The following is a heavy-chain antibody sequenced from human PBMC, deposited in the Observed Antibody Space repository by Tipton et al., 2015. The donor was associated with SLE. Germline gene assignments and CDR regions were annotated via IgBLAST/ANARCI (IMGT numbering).Heavy chain of an antibody. CDR2: VFYTGRS. D-gene: IGHD3-16*01. CDR3: ARMRRGNYDWYFDL. J-gene: IGHJ2*01. Sequence: TLSLTCTVSGGPLTGDYWSWIRQPPGKGLEWIGYVFYTGRSTYNPSLERRVTISIDTSRTQFSLNLTSVTASDTAVYYCARMRRGNYDWYFDLWGRGTLVTVSS. CDR1: GGPLTGDY. V-gene: IGHV4-59*08.